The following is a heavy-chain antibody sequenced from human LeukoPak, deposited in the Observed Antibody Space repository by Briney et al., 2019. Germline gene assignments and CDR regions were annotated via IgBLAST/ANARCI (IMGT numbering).Heavy chain of an antibody. CDR3: TRLRGIAAPGGHDAFDV. CDR2: LTTGGGT. J-gene: IGHJ3*01. Sequence: GGSLRLSCVASGFTFSNYAMHWVRQPVGKGLEWVSALTTGGGTYYADSVKGRFTISREDAKNSLYLQMDSLRAEDTAVYYCTRLRGIAAPGGHDAFDVWGQGTMVTASS. CDR1: GFTFSNYA. D-gene: IGHD6-6*01. V-gene: IGHV3-13*01.